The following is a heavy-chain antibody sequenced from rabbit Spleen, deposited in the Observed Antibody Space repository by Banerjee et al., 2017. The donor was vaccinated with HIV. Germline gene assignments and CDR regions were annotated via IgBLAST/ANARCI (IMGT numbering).Heavy chain of an antibody. Sequence: QEQLEESGGDLVKPGASLTLTCTASGFSFSNDYDMCWVRQAPGKGLEWIACIFVGSGSTWYASWAKGRFTISKTSSTTVTLQMTSLTAADTATYFCARDTGSSFSSYGMDLWGPGTLVTVS. J-gene: IGHJ6*01. CDR2: IFVGSGST. CDR1: GFSFSNDYD. D-gene: IGHD8-1*01. V-gene: IGHV1S45*01. CDR3: ARDTGSSFSSYGMDL.